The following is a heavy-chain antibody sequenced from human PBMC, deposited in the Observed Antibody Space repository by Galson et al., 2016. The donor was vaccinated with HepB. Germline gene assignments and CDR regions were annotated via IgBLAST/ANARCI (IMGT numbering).Heavy chain of an antibody. CDR2: VYSGGAT. D-gene: IGHD2-15*01. J-gene: IGHJ4*02. CDR3: AAGNIVVVD. V-gene: IGHV3-53*01. CDR1: GFTVINNY. Sequence: SLRLSCAVSGFTVINNYMSWVRQAPGKGLEWVSLVYSGGATAYADSVKGRFTISRANSKNTVYLQMNSLRVEDTAMYYCAAGNIVVVDWGPGTLVTVSS.